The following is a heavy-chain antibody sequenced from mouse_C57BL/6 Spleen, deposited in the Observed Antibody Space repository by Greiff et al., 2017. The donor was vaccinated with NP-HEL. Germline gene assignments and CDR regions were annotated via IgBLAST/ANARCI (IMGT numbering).Heavy chain of an antibody. CDR3: ERAGAYAMDY. V-gene: IGHV5-17*01. CDR2: ISSGSSTI. CDR1: GFTFSDYG. J-gene: IGHJ4*01. D-gene: IGHD4-1*01. Sequence: EVKLVESGGGLVKPGGSLKLSCAASGFTFSDYGMHWVRQAPEKGLEWVAYISSGSSTIYYADTVKGRFTISRDNAKNTLFLQMNSLRSEDTAMYYCERAGAYAMDYWGQGTSVTVSS.